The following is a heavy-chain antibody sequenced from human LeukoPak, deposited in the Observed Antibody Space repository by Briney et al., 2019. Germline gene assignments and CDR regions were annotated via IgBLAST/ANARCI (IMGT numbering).Heavy chain of an antibody. J-gene: IGHJ4*02. D-gene: IGHD2-2*01. Sequence: GGSLRLSCAASGFTFSSYWMSWVRQGPGKGLEWVANIKQDESEKYYVDSVKGRFTISRDNAKNSLYLQMNSLRAEDTAVYYCARVRCSSTSCFPDYWGQGTLVTVSS. CDR1: GFTFSSYW. CDR2: IKQDESEK. V-gene: IGHV3-7*01. CDR3: ARVRCSSTSCFPDY.